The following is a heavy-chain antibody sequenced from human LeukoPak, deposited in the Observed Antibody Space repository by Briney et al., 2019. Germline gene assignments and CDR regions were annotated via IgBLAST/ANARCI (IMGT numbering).Heavy chain of an antibody. CDR1: GFTFSSYA. CDR3: ASGYYDFWSGYYAYRY. V-gene: IGHV3-30-3*01. Sequence: PGGSLRLSCAASGFTFSSYAMHWVRQAPGKGLEWVAVISYDGSNKYYADSVKGRFTISRDNSKNTLYLQMNSLRAEDTAVYYCASGYYDFWSGYYAYRYWGQGTLVTVSS. CDR2: ISYDGSNK. J-gene: IGHJ4*02. D-gene: IGHD3-3*01.